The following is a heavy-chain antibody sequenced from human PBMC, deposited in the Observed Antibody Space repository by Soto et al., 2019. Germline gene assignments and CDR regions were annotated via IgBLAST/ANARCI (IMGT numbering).Heavy chain of an antibody. CDR2: INWNGGST. CDR1: GFTFDDYG. V-gene: IGHV3-20*01. Sequence: EVQLVESGGGVVRPGGSLRLSCAASGFTFDDYGMSWVRQAPGKGLEWVSGINWNGGSTGYADSVKGRFTISRDNAKNSLYLQMNSLRAEDTALYHCARVTSWQWLLRVGMTRYYYYYMDVWGKGTTVTVSS. J-gene: IGHJ6*03. CDR3: ARVTSWQWLLRVGMTRYYYYYMDV. D-gene: IGHD6-19*01.